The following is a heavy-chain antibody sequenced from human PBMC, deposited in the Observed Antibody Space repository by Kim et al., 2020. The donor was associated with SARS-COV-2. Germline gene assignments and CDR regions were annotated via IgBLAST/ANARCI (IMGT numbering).Heavy chain of an antibody. V-gene: IGHV4-59*01. J-gene: IGHJ4*02. Sequence: PSLKSRVTISVDTSKNQFSLKLSSVTAADTAVYYCARVVYDFWSVLNFDYWGQGTLVTVSS. CDR3: ARVVYDFWSVLNFDY. D-gene: IGHD3-3*01.